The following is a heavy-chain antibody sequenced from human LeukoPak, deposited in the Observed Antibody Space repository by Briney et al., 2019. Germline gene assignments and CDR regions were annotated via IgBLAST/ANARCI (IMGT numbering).Heavy chain of an antibody. Sequence: PSETLSLTCTVSGGSISSSSYYWGWIRQPPGKGLEWIGSIYYSGSTYYNPSLKSRVTISVDTSKNQFSLKLSSVTAADTAVYYCATSGGDYRGAIDYWGQGTLVTVSS. J-gene: IGHJ4*02. V-gene: IGHV4-39*07. CDR3: ATSGGDYRGAIDY. D-gene: IGHD4-17*01. CDR2: IYYSGST. CDR1: GGSISSSSYY.